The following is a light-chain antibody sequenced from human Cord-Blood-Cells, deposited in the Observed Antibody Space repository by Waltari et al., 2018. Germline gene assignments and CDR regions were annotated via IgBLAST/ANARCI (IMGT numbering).Light chain of an antibody. CDR3: QQYDNLPYT. V-gene: IGKV1-33*01. J-gene: IGKJ2*01. CDR2: DAS. CDR1: QDISNY. Sequence: DIQMTQSPSSLSASVGDRVTITCQASQDISNYLNWYQQKPGKAPKLLIYDASNLETGVPSRFSGSXSGTDFTFTISSLQXEDIATYYCQQYDNLPYTFGQGTKLEIK.